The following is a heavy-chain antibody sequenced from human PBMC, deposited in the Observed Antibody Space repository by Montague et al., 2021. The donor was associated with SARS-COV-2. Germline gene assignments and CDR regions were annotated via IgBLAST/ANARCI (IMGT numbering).Heavy chain of an antibody. CDR3: ARDDYDSRSRCLDV. CDR2: ISYDGSNK. J-gene: IGHJ6*02. V-gene: IGHV3-30*04. D-gene: IGHD3-22*01. CDR1: GSTFSSYA. Sequence: SLRLSCAASGSTFSSYAMHWVRQAPGKGLEWVAVISYDGSNKYYADSVKGRFTISRDNSKNTLYLQMNSLKAEDTAVYYCARDDYDSRSRCLDVWGQGTTVTVSS.